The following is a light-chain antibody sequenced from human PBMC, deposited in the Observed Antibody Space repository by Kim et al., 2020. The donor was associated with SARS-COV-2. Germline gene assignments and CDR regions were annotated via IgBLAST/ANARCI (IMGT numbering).Light chain of an antibody. CDR3: QQYSSWT. V-gene: IGKV1-5*03. CDR2: KSS. J-gene: IGKJ2*01. Sequence: DIQMTQSPSTLSASVGDRVTITCRASHSISGWLAWYQQKPGKAPNLPIYKSSSLESGVPSRFSVSGSGTEFTLTISSLQPDDFATYYCQQYSSWTFGQGTKLEI. CDR1: HSISGW.